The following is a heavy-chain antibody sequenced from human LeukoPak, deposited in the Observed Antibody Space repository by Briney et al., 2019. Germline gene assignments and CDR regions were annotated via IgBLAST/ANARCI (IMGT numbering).Heavy chain of an antibody. Sequence: RPGGSLRLSCAASGFVFSTHSMNWVRQAPGKGLEWFSWISSSNGDIYYADSVRGRFTISRDDAKKSLYLQMNSLRAEDTAVYYCVRDADGGNSWFDSWGQGTLVTVSS. CDR2: ISSSNGDI. J-gene: IGHJ5*01. CDR1: GFVFSTHS. V-gene: IGHV3-21*01. CDR3: VRDADGGNSWFDS. D-gene: IGHD4-23*01.